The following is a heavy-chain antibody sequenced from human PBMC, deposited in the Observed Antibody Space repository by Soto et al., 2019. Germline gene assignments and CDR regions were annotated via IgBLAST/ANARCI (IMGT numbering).Heavy chain of an antibody. CDR2: GHYSGSS. CDR3: SRDLGSGLSD. J-gene: IGHJ4*02. CDR1: GDSISSYY. Sequence: SETLSLTCTLSGDSISSYYWTWIRQPPGKGLEWIGYGHYSGSSKYNPSLKSRVSISVDTSKNQFSLKLSSVTAADTAFYYCSRDLGSGLSDWGQGTLVTVSS. D-gene: IGHD2-15*01. V-gene: IGHV4-59*01.